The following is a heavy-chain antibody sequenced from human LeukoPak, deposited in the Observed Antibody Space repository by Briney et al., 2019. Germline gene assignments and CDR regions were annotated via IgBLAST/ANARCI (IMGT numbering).Heavy chain of an antibody. D-gene: IGHD3-10*01. CDR3: AKGPRKTLIRGDWYFDL. CDR2: TGGSGGST. V-gene: IGHV3-23*01. CDR1: GFSFSSYA. Sequence: PGGSLRLSCAASGFSFSSYAMSWVRQTPGKGLKWVSSTGGSGGSTHYTDSVKGRFTISRDNSKSTLYLQMNSLRAEDTAVYYCAKGPRKTLIRGDWYFDLWGRGTLVTVSS. J-gene: IGHJ2*01.